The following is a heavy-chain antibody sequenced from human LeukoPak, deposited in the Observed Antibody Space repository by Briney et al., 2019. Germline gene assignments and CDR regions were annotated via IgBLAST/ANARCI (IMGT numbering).Heavy chain of an antibody. D-gene: IGHD3-16*02. CDR1: GFTFSSYS. Sequence: PGGSLRLSCAASGFTFSSYSMNWVRQAPGKGLEWVSSISSSSSYIYYADSVKGRFTISRDNAKNSLYLQMNSLRAEDTAVYYCARVSRDGGVIVGFDHWGQGTLVTVSS. V-gene: IGHV3-21*01. CDR2: ISSSSSYI. J-gene: IGHJ4*02. CDR3: ARVSRDGGVIVGFDH.